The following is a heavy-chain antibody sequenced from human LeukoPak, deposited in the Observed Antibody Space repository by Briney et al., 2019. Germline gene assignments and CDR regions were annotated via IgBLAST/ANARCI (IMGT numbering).Heavy chain of an antibody. CDR2: ISGSSSFI. V-gene: IGHV3-21*01. CDR3: ARVRTTSLDY. D-gene: IGHD2-2*01. Sequence: GGSLRLSCAASGFTFSSYSMNWLRQAPGKGLEWVSSISGSSSFIYYADSVKGRLTISRDNAKNSLYLQMNSMRAEDTAVYYCARVRTTSLDYWGQGTLVTVSS. J-gene: IGHJ4*02. CDR1: GFTFSSYS.